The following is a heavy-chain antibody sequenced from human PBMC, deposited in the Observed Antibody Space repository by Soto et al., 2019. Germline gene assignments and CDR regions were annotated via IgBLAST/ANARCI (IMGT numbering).Heavy chain of an antibody. CDR3: ARGVGSGSYWFDT. CDR2: MYYSGST. Sequence: QVQLQASGPGLVKPSETLSLTCTVSGASISSYYWSWIRQPPGEGLEWIGYMYYSGSTNYNPSLRSRVTMSGDTSKNPFSLKLSSVTAADTAVYYCARGVGSGSYWFDTWGQGTLVTVSS. V-gene: IGHV4-59*01. D-gene: IGHD3-10*01. J-gene: IGHJ5*02. CDR1: GASISSYY.